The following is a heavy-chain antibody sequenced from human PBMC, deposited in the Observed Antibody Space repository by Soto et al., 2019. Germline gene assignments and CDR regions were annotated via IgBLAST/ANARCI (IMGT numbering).Heavy chain of an antibody. J-gene: IGHJ4*02. Sequence: QVQLVESGGGVVQPGGSLRLSCAASGFTFSNHGMHWVRQAPGKGLEWVAVIWYDGSNKYYADSVKGRFTTSRDNSENSFSLQMDSVRVGDVGVYYCGRSSEGGSGGGGDCWGQGTLVTVSS. V-gene: IGHV3-33*01. CDR2: IWYDGSNK. CDR1: GFTFSNHG. CDR3: GRSSEGGSGGGGDC. D-gene: IGHD6-25*01.